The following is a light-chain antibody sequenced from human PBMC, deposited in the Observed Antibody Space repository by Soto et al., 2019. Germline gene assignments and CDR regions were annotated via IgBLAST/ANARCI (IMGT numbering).Light chain of an antibody. J-gene: IGLJ2*01. CDR1: SSNLGDNY. V-gene: IGLV1-51*01. CDR3: ATLDSRLSALL. Sequence: QSVLTQPPAVSAAPGQKVTISCSGSSSNLGDNYVSWYQQLPGTSPKLLLSDTYKRPSGFPDRFSASKSGTSATLGITGLQPGDEGDYYCATLDSRLSALLFGGGTKLTVL. CDR2: DTY.